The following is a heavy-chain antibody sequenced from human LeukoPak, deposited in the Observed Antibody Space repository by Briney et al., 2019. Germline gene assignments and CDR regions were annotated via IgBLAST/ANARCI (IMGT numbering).Heavy chain of an antibody. D-gene: IGHD3-22*01. CDR3: ARSRENYHDSSEIPNWFDP. V-gene: IGHV1-69*13. Sequence: SVKVSCKASGGTFSSYAISWVRQAPGQGLEWMGGIIPIFGTANYAQKFQGRVTITADESTSTAYMELSSLRSEDTAVYYCARSRENYHDSSEIPNWFDPWGQGTLVTVSS. CDR2: IIPIFGTA. CDR1: GGTFSSYA. J-gene: IGHJ5*02.